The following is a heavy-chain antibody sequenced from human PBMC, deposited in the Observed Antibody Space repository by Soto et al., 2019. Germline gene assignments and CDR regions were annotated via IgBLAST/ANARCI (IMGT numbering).Heavy chain of an antibody. CDR2: INHSGST. D-gene: IGHD3-10*01. CDR3: ARARGSGSYYNRYTYFDY. Sequence: SETLSLTCAVYGGSFSGYYWSWIRQPPGKGLEWIGEINHSGSTNYNPSLKSRVTISVDTSKNQFSLKLSSVTAADTAVYYCARARGSGSYYNRYTYFDYWGQGTLVTVSS. J-gene: IGHJ4*02. V-gene: IGHV4-34*01. CDR1: GGSFSGYY.